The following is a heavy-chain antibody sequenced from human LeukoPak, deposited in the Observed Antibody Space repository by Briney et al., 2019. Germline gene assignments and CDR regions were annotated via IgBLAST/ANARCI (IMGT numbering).Heavy chain of an antibody. D-gene: IGHD3-9*01. V-gene: IGHV4-39*01. Sequence: PSETLSLTCTVSGGSISSSSYYWGWIRQPPGKGLEWIGSIYYSGSTYCNPSLKSRVTISVDTSKNQFSLKLSSVTAADTAVYCCARQRRYFDPDIIDYWGQGTLVTVSS. J-gene: IGHJ4*02. CDR3: ARQRRYFDPDIIDY. CDR2: IYYSGST. CDR1: GGSISSSSYY.